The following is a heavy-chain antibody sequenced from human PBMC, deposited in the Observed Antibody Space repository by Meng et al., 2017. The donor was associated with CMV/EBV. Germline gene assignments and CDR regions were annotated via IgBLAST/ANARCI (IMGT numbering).Heavy chain of an antibody. Sequence: GGSLRLSCAASGFTFSSYGMHWVRQAPGKGLEWVAFIRYDGSNKYYADSVKGRFTISRDNSKNTLYLQMNSLRAEDTAVYYCAKDLGDHRGYYYDSSGPLPGDYWGQGTLVTVSS. CDR1: GFTFSSYG. CDR3: AKDLGDHRGYYYDSSGPLPGDY. J-gene: IGHJ4*02. V-gene: IGHV3-30*02. D-gene: IGHD3-22*01. CDR2: IRYDGSNK.